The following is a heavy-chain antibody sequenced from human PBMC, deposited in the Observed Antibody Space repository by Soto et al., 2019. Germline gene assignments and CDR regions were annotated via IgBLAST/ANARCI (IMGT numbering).Heavy chain of an antibody. CDR1: GFTFSSYA. CDR3: AKDRRRYCSGGTCYLFDS. J-gene: IGHJ4*02. Sequence: QVQLVESGGGVVQPGRSLRLSCVPSGFTFSSYAMHWVRQAPGKGLEWVAIISYDGTNKYYADSVKGRFTISRDNSKNTLYLQMNSLRVEDTALYYCAKDRRRYCSGGTCYLFDSWGQGALVTVSS. V-gene: IGHV3-30*04. CDR2: ISYDGTNK. D-gene: IGHD2-15*01.